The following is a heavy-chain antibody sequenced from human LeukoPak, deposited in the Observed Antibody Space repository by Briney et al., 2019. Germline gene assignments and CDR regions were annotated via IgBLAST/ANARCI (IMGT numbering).Heavy chain of an antibody. CDR2: THQHGSKE. D-gene: IGHD1-26*01. Sequence: GGSLRLSCITPGFNFRAYWMGWVRQAPGKGLEWVANTHQHGSKENYVDSVRGRFTISRDNLKNSIYLQMNSLRAEDTAVYYCAKGQGTVVPTSRYFDNWGQGTLVTVSS. CDR3: AKGQGTVVPTSRYFDN. J-gene: IGHJ4*02. CDR1: GFNFRAYW. V-gene: IGHV3-7*03.